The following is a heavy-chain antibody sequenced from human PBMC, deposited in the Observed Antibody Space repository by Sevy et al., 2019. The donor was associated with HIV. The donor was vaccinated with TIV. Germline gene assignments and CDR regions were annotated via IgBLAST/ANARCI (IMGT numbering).Heavy chain of an antibody. Sequence: GGSLRLSCAATGFTFSNYAMHWVRQAPGKGMEWVAIIWSDGAYQYHGDSVKGRSTISRDNSKNMLYLQMNSLRAEDTAVYYCAKDFTGYNGMDVWGQGTMVTVSS. CDR1: GFTFSNYA. CDR2: IWSDGAYQ. CDR3: AKDFTGYNGMDV. D-gene: IGHD3-9*01. V-gene: IGHV3-30*02. J-gene: IGHJ6*02.